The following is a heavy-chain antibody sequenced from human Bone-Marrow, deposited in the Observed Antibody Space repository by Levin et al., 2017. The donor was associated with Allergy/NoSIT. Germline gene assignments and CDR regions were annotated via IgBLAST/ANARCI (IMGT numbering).Heavy chain of an antibody. V-gene: IGHV3-49*03. D-gene: IGHD6-19*01. Sequence: PGGSLRLSCTASGSGFRDYAVSWFRQAPGKGLEWVGFMRSQPYGGTTEYAASVKGRFTISRDDSKSVAYLQMNSLTTEDTAIYYCSRDQSGAIAGIGAVFGYWGQGTQVTVSS. J-gene: IGHJ4*02. CDR1: GSGFRDYA. CDR2: MRSQPYGGTT. CDR3: SRDQSGAIAGIGAVFGY.